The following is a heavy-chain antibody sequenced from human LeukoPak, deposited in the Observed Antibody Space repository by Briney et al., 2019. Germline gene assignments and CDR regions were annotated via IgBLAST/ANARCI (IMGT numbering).Heavy chain of an antibody. Sequence: PSETLSLTCTVSGGSISSYYWSWIRQPPGKGLEWIGYIYYSGSTNYNPSLKSRVTISVDTSKNQFSLKLSSVTAADTAVYYCGGHNYTGMGDYLFYLWGQGTLVTVSS. D-gene: IGHD3-22*01. J-gene: IGHJ4*02. V-gene: IGHV4-59*08. CDR1: GGSISSYY. CDR3: GGHNYTGMGDYLFYL. CDR2: IYYSGST.